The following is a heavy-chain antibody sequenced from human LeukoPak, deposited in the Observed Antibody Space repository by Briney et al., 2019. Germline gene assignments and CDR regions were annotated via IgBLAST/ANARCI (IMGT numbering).Heavy chain of an antibody. CDR3: ARSSEGRYYYDSSGYSYYYYYMDV. D-gene: IGHD3-22*01. V-gene: IGHV4-39*07. CDR2: IYYSGST. CDR1: GGSISSSIYY. Sequence: SETLSLTCSVSGGSISSSIYYWGWIGQPPGKGLKWIGSIYYSGSTYFNPSLKSQVTISVDTSKNQFSLKLSSVTAADTAVYYCARSSEGRYYYDSSGYSYYYYYMDVWGKGTTVTISS. J-gene: IGHJ6*03.